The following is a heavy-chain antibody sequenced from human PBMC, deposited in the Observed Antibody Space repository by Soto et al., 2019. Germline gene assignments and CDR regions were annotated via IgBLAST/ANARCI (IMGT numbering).Heavy chain of an antibody. J-gene: IGHJ3*02. CDR3: ARDATFGTKGGSFDI. D-gene: IGHD3-16*01. CDR2: MWYDGTNK. CDR1: GFTFRIYS. Sequence: GGSLRLSCAASGFTFRIYSMHWVRQSPGKGLEWVAIMWYDGTNKYYGESVKGRFTISRDNSENTLYLQMNSLRVEDTAVYYCARDATFGTKGGSFDIWGHGTLVTVSS. V-gene: IGHV3-33*01.